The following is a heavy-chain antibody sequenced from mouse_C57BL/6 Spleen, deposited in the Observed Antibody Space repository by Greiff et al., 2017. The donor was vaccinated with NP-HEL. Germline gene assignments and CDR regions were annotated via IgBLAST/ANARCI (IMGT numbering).Heavy chain of an antibody. D-gene: IGHD2-3*01. Sequence: EVQRVESGGGLVKPGGSLKLSCAASGFTFSSYTMSWVRQTPEKRLEWVATISGGGGNTYYPDSVKGRFTISRDNAKNTLYLQMSSLRSEDTALYYCAGIYDGYGGWFAYWGQGTLVTVSA. CDR2: ISGGGGNT. V-gene: IGHV5-9*01. CDR1: GFTFSSYT. J-gene: IGHJ3*01. CDR3: AGIYDGYGGWFAY.